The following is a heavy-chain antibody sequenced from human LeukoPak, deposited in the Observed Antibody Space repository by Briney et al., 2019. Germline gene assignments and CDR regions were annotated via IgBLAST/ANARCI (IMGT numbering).Heavy chain of an antibody. J-gene: IGHJ4*02. D-gene: IGHD6-19*01. V-gene: IGHV4-59*01. CDR3: ARSERYSSGWYYYFDY. CDR1: GGSISTYY. Sequence: SETLSLTCNVSGGSISTYYWSWIRQPPGKGLEWIGYIYYRGSTNYKPSLKSRVTISIDTSKNQFSLNLSSVTAADTAVYYCARSERYSSGWYYYFDYWGQGTLVTVPS. CDR2: IYYRGST.